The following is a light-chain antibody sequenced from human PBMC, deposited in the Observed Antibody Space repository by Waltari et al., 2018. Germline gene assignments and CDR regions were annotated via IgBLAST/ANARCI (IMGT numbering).Light chain of an antibody. CDR1: KGISNS. CDR2: GAS. Sequence: DIQMTQSPSSLSASVGDRVTITCRASKGISNSLAWYQQKPAKAPKLQLYGASRYESGVPPSCRGSGSGTNDTLTISSLQPDDFATYYCQQYYFTPYTFGQGTKLDIK. CDR3: QQYYFTPYT. J-gene: IGKJ2*01. V-gene: IGKV1-NL1*01.